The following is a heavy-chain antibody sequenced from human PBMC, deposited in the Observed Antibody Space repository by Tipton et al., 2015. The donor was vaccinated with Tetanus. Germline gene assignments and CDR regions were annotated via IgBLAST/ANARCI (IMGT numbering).Heavy chain of an antibody. Sequence: TLSLTCTVSGGSIISADHYWSWIRQPPGKGLEWIGYIYYSGTTYYSPSLKSRVTISVDTSNNHFSLKLSSVTAADTAVYYCVRGRGFGAYSYGFEYWGQGALVTVSS. CDR1: GGSIISADHY. CDR3: VRGRGFGAYSYGFEY. D-gene: IGHD5-18*01. V-gene: IGHV4-30-4*01. J-gene: IGHJ4*02. CDR2: IYYSGTT.